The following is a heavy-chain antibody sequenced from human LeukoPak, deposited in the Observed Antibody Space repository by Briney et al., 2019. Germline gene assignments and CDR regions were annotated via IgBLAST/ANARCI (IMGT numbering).Heavy chain of an antibody. CDR2: FYHSGNTY. D-gene: IGHD2-15*01. CDR3: ASHCSGSSCYLS. Sequence: PSETLSLTCTVSGYSISSGYYWGWIRQPPGKGLEWIGSFYHSGNTYYYNLSLKSRVTISVDTSKNHFSLKLSSVTAADTADYYCASHCSGSSCYLSWGQGTLVTVSS. V-gene: IGHV4-38-2*02. CDR1: GYSISSGYY. J-gene: IGHJ5*02.